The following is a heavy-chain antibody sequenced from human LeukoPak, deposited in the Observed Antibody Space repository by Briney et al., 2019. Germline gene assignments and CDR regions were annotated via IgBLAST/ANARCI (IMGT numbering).Heavy chain of an antibody. D-gene: IGHD3-3*01. CDR2: INPNSGGT. J-gene: IGHJ3*02. V-gene: IGHV1-2*02. Sequence: ASVKVSCXASGYTFTDYYMHWVRQAPGQGLEWMGWINPNSGGTNYAQKFQGRVTMTRDTSISTAYMELSRLRSDDTAVYYCARGTIFGVVTYAFDIWGQGTMVTVSS. CDR3: ARGTIFGVVTYAFDI. CDR1: GYTFTDYY.